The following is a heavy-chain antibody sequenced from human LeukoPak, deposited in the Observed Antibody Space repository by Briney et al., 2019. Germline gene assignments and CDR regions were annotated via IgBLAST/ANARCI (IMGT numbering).Heavy chain of an antibody. CDR2: ISAYNGNT. D-gene: IGHD1-1*01. J-gene: IGHJ6*02. Sequence: ASVKVSCKASGYTFTSYGISWVRQAPGQGLEWMGWISAYNGNTNYAQKLQGRVTMTTDTSTSTAYMELSSLRSDDTAVYYCARNPTTYYYYYGMDVWGQGTTVTVSS. CDR3: ARNPTTYYYYYGMDV. V-gene: IGHV1-18*01. CDR1: GYTFTSYG.